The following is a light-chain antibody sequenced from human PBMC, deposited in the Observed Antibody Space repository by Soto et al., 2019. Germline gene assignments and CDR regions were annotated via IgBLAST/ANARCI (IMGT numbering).Light chain of an antibody. Sequence: QSALTQPASVSGSPGQSITISCTGPSSDVVSYNLVSWYQQHPGKAPKLMIYEASKRPSGISNRFSGSKSGNAASLTISGLQAEDEADYYCSSYTESITLLFGGGTKLTVL. J-gene: IGLJ2*01. CDR1: SSDVVSYNL. CDR2: EAS. CDR3: SSYTESITLL. V-gene: IGLV2-14*02.